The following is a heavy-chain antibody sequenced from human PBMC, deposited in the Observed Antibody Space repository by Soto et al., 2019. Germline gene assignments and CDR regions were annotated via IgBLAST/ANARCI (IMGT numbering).Heavy chain of an antibody. D-gene: IGHD2-2*01. CDR3: ARANYCSSTSCYFFFDY. V-gene: IGHV4-61*08. J-gene: IGHJ4*02. Sequence: SETLSLTCTVSGGSISSGGYYWSWIRQHPGKGLEWIGYIYYSGSTNYNPSLKSRVTISVDTSKNQFSLKLSSVTAADTAVYYCARANYCSSTSCYFFFDYWGQGTLVTVSS. CDR1: GGSISSGGYY. CDR2: IYYSGST.